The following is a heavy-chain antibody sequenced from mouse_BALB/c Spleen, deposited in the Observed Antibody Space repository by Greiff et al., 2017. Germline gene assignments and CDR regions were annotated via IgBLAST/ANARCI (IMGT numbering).Heavy chain of an antibody. Sequence: EVKLQESGGGLVQPGGSRKLSCAASGFTFSSFGMHWVRQAPEKGLEWVAYISSGSSTIYYADTVKGRFTISRDNPKNTLFLQMTSLRSEDTAMYYCARSYGNFLYYYAMDYWGQGTSVTVSS. V-gene: IGHV5-17*02. D-gene: IGHD2-1*01. CDR1: GFTFSSFG. J-gene: IGHJ4*01. CDR3: ARSYGNFLYYYAMDY. CDR2: ISSGSSTI.